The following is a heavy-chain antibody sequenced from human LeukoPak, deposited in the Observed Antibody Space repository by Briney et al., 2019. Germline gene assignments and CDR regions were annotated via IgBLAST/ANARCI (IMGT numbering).Heavy chain of an antibody. J-gene: IGHJ3*02. D-gene: IGHD3-10*01. V-gene: IGHV3-30*18. CDR3: AKDFGKAAFYI. Sequence: GGSLRLSCAASGFTFSTYDMHWVRQAPGKGLEWVAIISYDGSDKYYADSVKGRFTISRDNSKKTLYLQMNSLRAEDTAVYYCAKDFGKAAFYIWGQGTMVTVSS. CDR2: ISYDGSDK. CDR1: GFTFSTYD.